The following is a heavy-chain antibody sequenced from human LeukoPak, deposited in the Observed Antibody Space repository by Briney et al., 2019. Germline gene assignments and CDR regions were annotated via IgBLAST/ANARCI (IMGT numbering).Heavy chain of an antibody. Sequence: PGGSLRLSCAAFGFTCGNYAMQWVRQETGKGLEWVSIIGTAGDTYYADSVKGRFTISRDNSKNTLYLQMNSLRAEDTAVYYCAKDLGLRYFDWWGQGTLVTVSS. D-gene: IGHD3-9*01. CDR3: AKDLGLRYFDW. J-gene: IGHJ4*02. CDR1: GFTCGNYA. V-gene: IGHV3-13*01. CDR2: IGTAGDT.